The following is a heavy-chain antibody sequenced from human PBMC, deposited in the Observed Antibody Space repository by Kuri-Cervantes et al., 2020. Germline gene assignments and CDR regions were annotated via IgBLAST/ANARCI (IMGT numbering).Heavy chain of an antibody. V-gene: IGHV3-11*01. CDR3: AKSIGGRPG. CDR1: GYSISSGYY. J-gene: IGHJ4*02. CDR2: ISSSGSTI. Sequence: GGSLRLSCTVSGYSISSGYYWGWIRQPPGKGLEWVSYISSSGSTIYYADSVKGRFTISRDNAKNSLYLQMNSLRAEDTAVYYCAKSIGGRPGWGQGTLVTVSS. D-gene: IGHD6-6*01.